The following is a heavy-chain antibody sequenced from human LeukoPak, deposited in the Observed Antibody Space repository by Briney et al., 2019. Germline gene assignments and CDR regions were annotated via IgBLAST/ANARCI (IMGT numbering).Heavy chain of an antibody. D-gene: IGHD2-2*01. CDR2: INPNSGGT. CDR3: ARVPSPAAML. CDR1: GYTFTGYY. V-gene: IGHV1-2*02. Sequence: ASVKASCKASGYTFTGYYMHWVRQAPGQGLEWMGWINPNSGGTNYAQKFQGRVTMTRDTSISTAYMELSRLRSDDTAVYYCARVPSPAAMLWGQGTLVTASS. J-gene: IGHJ4*02.